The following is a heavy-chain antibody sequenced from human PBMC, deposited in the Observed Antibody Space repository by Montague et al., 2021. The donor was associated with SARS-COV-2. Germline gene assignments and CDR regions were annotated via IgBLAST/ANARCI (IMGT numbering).Heavy chain of an antibody. D-gene: IGHD4-23*01. Sequence: SLRLSCAASGFTFTNIWMSWVRQAPGKGPEWVANIKPDESEKTYVDSVKGRFSISRDNAKNSLYLQMDNLRAEDTAIYYCAKNGGAHGLDVWGQGTSVSVSS. CDR2: IKPDESEK. V-gene: IGHV3-7*01. CDR1: GFTFTNIW. CDR3: AKNGGAHGLDV. J-gene: IGHJ6*02.